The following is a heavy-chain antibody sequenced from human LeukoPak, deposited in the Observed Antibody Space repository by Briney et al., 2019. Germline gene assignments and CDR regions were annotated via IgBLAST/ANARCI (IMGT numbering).Heavy chain of an antibody. CDR3: ARDPRSLDIVVVPAFYYGMDV. CDR2: ISTYNGNT. CDR1: GYTFFSHG. D-gene: IGHD2-2*01. V-gene: IGHV1-18*01. J-gene: IGHJ6*02. Sequence: ASVNVSCKASGYTFFSHGISWVRQAPGQGLEWMGWISTYNGNTNYAQKLQGRVTMTTDTSTSTAYMELRSLRSDDTAIYYCARDPRSLDIVVVPAFYYGMDVWGQGTTVTVSS.